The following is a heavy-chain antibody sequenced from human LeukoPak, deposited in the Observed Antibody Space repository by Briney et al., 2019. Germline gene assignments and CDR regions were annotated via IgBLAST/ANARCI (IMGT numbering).Heavy chain of an antibody. CDR1: GFTFSNYA. Sequence: GGSLRLSCAASGFTFSNYALSWVRQAPGKGLEWVSAISDSGDGTYYADSVKGRFTISRDNSKNTLYLQMNGLGAEDTAVYYCAKAHAIRPFDCWGQGTLVTVSS. CDR2: ISDSGDGT. CDR3: AKAHAIRPFDC. D-gene: IGHD5-12*01. J-gene: IGHJ4*02. V-gene: IGHV3-23*01.